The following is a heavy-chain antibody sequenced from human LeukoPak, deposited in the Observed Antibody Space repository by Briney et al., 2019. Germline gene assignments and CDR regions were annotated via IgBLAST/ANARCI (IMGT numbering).Heavy chain of an antibody. CDR1: GFTFRNVW. Sequence: GGSLRLSCAVAGFTFRNVWMSWVRQAPGKGLEWIGRIKSTADGGTTDCAALVKGRFSISRDDSKNTLFLQMNSLTSEDTAVYYCTTEYFYHSSGLFEYWGQGTLVTVSS. CDR3: TTEYFYHSSGLFEY. J-gene: IGHJ4*02. CDR2: IKSTADGGTT. D-gene: IGHD3-22*01. V-gene: IGHV3-15*01.